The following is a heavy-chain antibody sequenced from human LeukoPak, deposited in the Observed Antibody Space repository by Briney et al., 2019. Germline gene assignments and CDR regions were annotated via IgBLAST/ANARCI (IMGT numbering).Heavy chain of an antibody. J-gene: IGHJ4*02. CDR2: IRYDGSNK. D-gene: IGHD6-19*01. CDR1: GFTFSSYG. CDR3: ASTTGYSSGWGPFDY. V-gene: IGHV3-30*02. Sequence: GGSLRLSCAASGFTFSSYGMHWVRQAPGKGLEWVAFIRYDGSNKYYADSVKGRFTISRDNSKNTLYLQMNSLRAEDTAVYYCASTTGYSSGWGPFDYWGQGTLVTVSS.